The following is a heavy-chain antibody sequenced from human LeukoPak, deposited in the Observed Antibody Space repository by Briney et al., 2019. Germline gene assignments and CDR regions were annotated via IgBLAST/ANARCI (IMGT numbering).Heavy chain of an antibody. D-gene: IGHD3-10*01. V-gene: IGHV4-59*01. Sequence: PSGTLSLTCTVSGGSITSYYWSWIRQPPGKGLEWIGYIYYSGSTNYNPSFKSRVTISVDTSKNQFSLKLSPVTAADTAVYYCARGGVNYKIAGPWGQGALVTVSS. CDR2: IYYSGST. CDR3: ARGGVNYKIAGP. J-gene: IGHJ5*02. CDR1: GGSITSYY.